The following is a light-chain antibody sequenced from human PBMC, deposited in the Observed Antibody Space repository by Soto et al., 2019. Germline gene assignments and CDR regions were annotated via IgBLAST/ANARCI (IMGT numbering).Light chain of an antibody. V-gene: IGLV2-23*02. CDR2: EVS. J-gene: IGLJ2*01. Sequence: QSVLTQPASVSVSPGQSITISCTGTSSDVGSYNLVSWYQQHPGKAPKLMIYEVSKRPSGVSNRFSGSKAGNTASLTISGLQAEDEADYSCCSYAGSSTFGVVFGGGTQLTVL. CDR3: CSYAGSSTFGVV. CDR1: SSDVGSYNL.